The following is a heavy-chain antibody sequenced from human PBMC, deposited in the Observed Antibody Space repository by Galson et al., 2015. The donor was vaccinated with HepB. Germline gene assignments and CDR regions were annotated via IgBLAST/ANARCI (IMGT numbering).Heavy chain of an antibody. Sequence: SLRLSCAASGFTFSSYSMNWVRQAPGKGLEWVSSISSSSGYIYYADSVKGRFTISRDNAKNSLYLQMNSLRAEDMAVYYCARDLYYGSGSYPISYGMDVWGQGTTVTVSS. J-gene: IGHJ6*02. CDR2: ISSSSGYI. CDR1: GFTFSSYS. D-gene: IGHD3-10*01. V-gene: IGHV3-21*01. CDR3: ARDLYYGSGSYPISYGMDV.